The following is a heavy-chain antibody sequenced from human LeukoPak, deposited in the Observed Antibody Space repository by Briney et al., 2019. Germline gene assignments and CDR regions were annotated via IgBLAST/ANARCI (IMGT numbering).Heavy chain of an antibody. CDR2: IIPIFGTA. V-gene: IGHV1-69*06. CDR1: GGTFSSYA. J-gene: IGHJ4*02. CDR3: ACSPAGTRRYYFDY. Sequence: GASVKVSCKASGGTFSSYAISWVRQAPGQGLEWMGGIIPIFGTANYAQKFQGRVTITADKSTSTAYMELSSLRSEDTAVYYCACSPAGTRRYYFDYWGQGTLVTVSS. D-gene: IGHD6-13*01.